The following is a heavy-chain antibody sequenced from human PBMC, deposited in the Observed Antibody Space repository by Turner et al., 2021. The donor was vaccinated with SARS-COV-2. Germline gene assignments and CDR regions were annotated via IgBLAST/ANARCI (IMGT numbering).Heavy chain of an antibody. CDR1: GGSISSSSYY. J-gene: IGHJ6*02. CDR2: IYYSGST. V-gene: IGHV4-39*01. CDR3: AIAPNYYYGMDV. Sequence: QLQLQESGPGLVKPSETLSLTCTVSGGSISSSSYYWGWIRQPPGKGLEWIGSIYYSGSTYYNPSLKSRVTISVDTSKNQFSLKLSSVTAADTAVYYCAIAPNYYYGMDVWGQGTTVTVSS.